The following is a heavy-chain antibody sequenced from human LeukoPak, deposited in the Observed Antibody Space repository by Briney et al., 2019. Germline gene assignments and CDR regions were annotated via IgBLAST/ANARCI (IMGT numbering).Heavy chain of an antibody. J-gene: IGHJ6*03. V-gene: IGHV1-69*05. CDR2: IITIFGTA. D-gene: IGHD6-19*01. CDR3: ARVSGWPETSGKPGYYYYYYMDV. Sequence: RASVKVSCKASGGTSSSYAISWVRQAPGQGREWMGGIITIFGTANYAQKFQGRVTITTDESTSTAYMELSSLRSEDTAVYYCARVSGWPETSGKPGYYYYYYMDVWGKGTTVTVSS. CDR1: GGTSSSYA.